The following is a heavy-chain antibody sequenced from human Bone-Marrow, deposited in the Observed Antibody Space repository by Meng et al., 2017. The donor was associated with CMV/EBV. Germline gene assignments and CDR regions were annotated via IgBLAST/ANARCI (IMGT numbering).Heavy chain of an antibody. CDR2: INPNSGAT. J-gene: IGHJ5*02. V-gene: IGHV1-2*02. CDR3: ATTMTAAGAFDP. CDR1: GYTFTGYY. Sequence: CKASGYTFTGYYLHWVRQAPGQGLEWMGWINPNSGATNYAQIFQGRVTMTRDTSISTAYMELSRLTSDDTAVYYCATTMTAAGAFDPWGQGTLVTVSS. D-gene: IGHD6-13*01.